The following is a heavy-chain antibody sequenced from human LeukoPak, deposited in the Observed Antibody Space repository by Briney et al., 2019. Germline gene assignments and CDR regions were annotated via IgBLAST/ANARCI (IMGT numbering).Heavy chain of an antibody. D-gene: IGHD3-22*01. V-gene: IGHV3-43D*03. CDR3: ARYPNYDSSGYYLDAFDI. Sequence: GGSLRLSCAASGFTFDDYAMHWVRQAPGKGLEWVSLISWDGGSTYYADSVKGRFTISRDNSKNTLYLQMNSLRAEDTAVYYCARYPNYDSSGYYLDAFDIWGQGRMVTVSS. CDR1: GFTFDDYA. CDR2: ISWDGGST. J-gene: IGHJ3*02.